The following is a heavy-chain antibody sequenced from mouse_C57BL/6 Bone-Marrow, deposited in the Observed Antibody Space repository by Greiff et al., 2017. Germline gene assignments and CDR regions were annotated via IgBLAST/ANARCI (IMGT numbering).Heavy chain of an antibody. Sequence: VQLKQSGAELVRPGASVKLSCTASGFNIKDDYMHWVKQRPEQGLEWIGRIDPENGDTEYASKFQGKATITIDPSSNTAYLQLSSLTSEDTAVYYCTRIAYWGQGTLGTVSA. CDR2: IDPENGDT. CDR1: GFNIKDDY. V-gene: IGHV14-4*01. J-gene: IGHJ3*01. CDR3: TRIAY.